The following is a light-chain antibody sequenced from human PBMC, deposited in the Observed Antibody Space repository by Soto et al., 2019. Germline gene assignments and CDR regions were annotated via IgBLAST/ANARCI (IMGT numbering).Light chain of an antibody. CDR3: CSYARSHVV. V-gene: IGLV2-23*01. CDR1: SSDVGSYNL. CDR2: EGS. J-gene: IGLJ2*01. Sequence: QSALTQPASVSGSPGQSITISCTGTSSDVGSYNLVSWYQQHPGKAPKLMIYEGSKRPSGVSNRFSGSKSGNTASLTISGLQAEDEAASSCCSYARSHVVFGGGTKVTVL.